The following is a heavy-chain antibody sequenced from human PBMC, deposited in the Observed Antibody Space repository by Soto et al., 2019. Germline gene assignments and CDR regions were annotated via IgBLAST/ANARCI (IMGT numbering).Heavy chain of an antibody. J-gene: IGHJ1*01. CDR3: VRGYCTTSPCSGDFQF. D-gene: IGHD2-15*01. Sequence: GASVKVSFKASGYKFTTYFIHWVRQAPGQGLERMGMIHPSGDTGYAQKFRGRVTMTIDTSTTTAYMELRNLTSEDTAVYFSVRGYCTTSPCSGDFQFWGQGTLVTVSS. CDR2: IHPSGDT. V-gene: IGHV1-46*01. CDR1: GYKFTTYF.